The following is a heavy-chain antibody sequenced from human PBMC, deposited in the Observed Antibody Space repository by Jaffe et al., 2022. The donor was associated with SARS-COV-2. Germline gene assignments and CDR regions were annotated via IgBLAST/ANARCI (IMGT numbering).Heavy chain of an antibody. CDR1: GFTFSSYA. V-gene: IGHV3-64*01. J-gene: IGHJ3*02. CDR3: ARDQGSSWSEGAFDI. D-gene: IGHD6-13*01. Sequence: EVQLVESGGGLVQPGGSLRLSCAASGFTFSSYAMHWVRQAPGKGLEYVSAISSNGGSTYYANSVKGRFTISRDNSKNTLYLQMGSLRAEDMAVYYCARDQGSSWSEGAFDIWGQGTMVTVSS. CDR2: ISSNGGST.